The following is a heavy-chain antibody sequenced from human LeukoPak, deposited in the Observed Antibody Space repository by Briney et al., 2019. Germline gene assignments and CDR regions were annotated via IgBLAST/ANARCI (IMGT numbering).Heavy chain of an antibody. CDR2: ISSSSSYI. Sequence: PGGSLRLSCAASGFTFISYEMNWFRQAPGKGLGGVSSISSSSSYIYYADSVKGRFTISRDNAKNSLYLQMNSLRAEDTAVYYCARDRSSSWRDIFDYWGQGTLVTVST. CDR3: ARDRSSSWRDIFDY. D-gene: IGHD6-13*01. J-gene: IGHJ4*02. V-gene: IGHV3-21*01. CDR1: GFTFISYE.